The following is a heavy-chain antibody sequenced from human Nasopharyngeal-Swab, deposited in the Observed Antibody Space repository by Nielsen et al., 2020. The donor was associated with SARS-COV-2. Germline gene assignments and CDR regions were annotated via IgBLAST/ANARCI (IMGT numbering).Heavy chain of an antibody. CDR3: AKIGGDSTELRAFDI. V-gene: IGHV3-30*18. CDR1: GFTFSSYG. J-gene: IGHJ3*02. CDR2: TSYDGSNK. Sequence: GESLKISCAASGFTFSSYGMHWVRQAPGKGLEWAAVTSYDGSNKYYADSVKGRFTISRDNSKNTLYLQMNSLRAEDTAVYYCAKIGGDSTELRAFDIWGQGTMVTVSS. D-gene: IGHD3-16*01.